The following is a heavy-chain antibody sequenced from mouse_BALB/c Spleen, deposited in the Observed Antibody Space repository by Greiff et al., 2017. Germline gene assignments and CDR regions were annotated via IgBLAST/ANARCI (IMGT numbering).Heavy chain of an antibody. CDR2: ISNGGGST. V-gene: IGHV5-12-2*01. CDR1: GFTFSSYT. CDR3: ARQDDGYYGFAY. D-gene: IGHD2-3*01. Sequence: EVQRVESGGGLVQPGGSLKLSCAASGFTFSSYTMSWVRQTPEKRLEWVAYISNGGGSTYYPDTVKGRFTISRDNAKNTLYLQMSSLKSEDTAMYYCARQDDGYYGFAYWGQGTLVTVSA. J-gene: IGHJ3*01.